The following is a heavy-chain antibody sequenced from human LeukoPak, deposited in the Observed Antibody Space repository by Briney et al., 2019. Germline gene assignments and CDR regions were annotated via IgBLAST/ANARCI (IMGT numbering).Heavy chain of an antibody. CDR3: ARDKKIAVAGSYFDY. V-gene: IGHV4-30-4*01. D-gene: IGHD6-19*01. CDR2: IYYSGST. Sequence: SQTLSLTCTVSGGSLSSGDYYWSWIRQPPGRGLEWIGYIYYSGSTYYNPSLKSRVTISVDTSKNQFSLKLSSVTAADTAVYYCARDKKIAVAGSYFDYWGQGTLVTVSS. CDR1: GGSLSSGDYY. J-gene: IGHJ4*02.